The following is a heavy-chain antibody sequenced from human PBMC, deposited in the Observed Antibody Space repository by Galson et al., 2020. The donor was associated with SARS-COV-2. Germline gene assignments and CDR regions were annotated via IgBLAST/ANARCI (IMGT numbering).Heavy chain of an antibody. CDR2: ISDDGRST. J-gene: IGHJ4*02. Sequence: GGSLRLSCAVSGFTFSSYWMHWVRQAPGKGLVWVSRISDDGRSTTYADSVKGRFTISRDHAKSTLYLQMNSLRAEDSVVYYCAGVRYCSGGSCYGWGQGTLVTVSS. CDR1: GFTFSSYW. CDR3: AGVRYCSGGSCYG. D-gene: IGHD2-15*01. V-gene: IGHV3-74*01.